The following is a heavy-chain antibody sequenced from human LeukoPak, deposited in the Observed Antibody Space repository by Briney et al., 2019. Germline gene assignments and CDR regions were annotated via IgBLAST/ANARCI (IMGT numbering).Heavy chain of an antibody. CDR2: ISSSSSTI. Sequence: GGSLRLSCAASGFTFSGHYMNWVRQAPGKGLEWVSYISSSSSTIYYADSVKGRFTISRDNAKNSLYLQMNSLRDEDTAVYYCARWGASGYYNFDYWGQGTLVTVSS. J-gene: IGHJ4*02. D-gene: IGHD5-12*01. CDR1: GFTFSGHY. V-gene: IGHV3-48*02. CDR3: ARWGASGYYNFDY.